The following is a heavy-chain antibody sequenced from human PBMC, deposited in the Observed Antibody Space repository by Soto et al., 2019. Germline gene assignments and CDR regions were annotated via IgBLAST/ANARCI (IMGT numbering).Heavy chain of an antibody. Sequence: ASVKVSWKASGGTFSSYAISWVRQAPGQGLEWMGGIIPIFGTAKYAQKFQGRVTITADESTSTAYMELSSLRSEDTAVYYCASGGSASYYYYGMDVWGQGTTVTVSS. CDR2: IIPIFGTA. CDR3: ASGGSASYYYYGMDV. CDR1: GGTFSSYA. J-gene: IGHJ6*02. D-gene: IGHD3-10*01. V-gene: IGHV1-69*13.